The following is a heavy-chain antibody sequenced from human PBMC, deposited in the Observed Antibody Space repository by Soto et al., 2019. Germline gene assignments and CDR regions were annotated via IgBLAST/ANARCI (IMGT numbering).Heavy chain of an antibody. J-gene: IGHJ6*02. CDR2: IIPMFGTP. Sequence: ASVEVSCKAAAGTFRSYAMSWVRQAPGQGLEWMGGIIPMFGTPNYAQNFKGRLTITADESTRTAYMELSSLRSEDTAVYYCARXVVAVIAFGYQYYGMDAWGQGTTVTVSS. D-gene: IGHD2-21*01. V-gene: IGHV1-69*13. CDR1: AGTFRSYA. CDR3: ARXVVAVIAFGYQYYGMDA.